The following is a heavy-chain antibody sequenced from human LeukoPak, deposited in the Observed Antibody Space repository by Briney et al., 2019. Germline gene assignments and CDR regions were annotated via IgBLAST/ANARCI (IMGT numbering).Heavy chain of an antibody. CDR2: IYSGGGT. CDR3: VRDDRRYGDYGYFDY. J-gene: IGHJ4*02. D-gene: IGHD4-17*01. Sequence: GGSLRLSCAASGFTFSTYGMNWVRQAPGKGLEWVSVIYSGGGTYYADSVKGRFTISRDNSKNTLYLQMNSLRAEDTAVYYCVRDDRRYGDYGYFDYWGQGTLGTVSS. CDR1: GFTFSTYG. V-gene: IGHV3-66*01.